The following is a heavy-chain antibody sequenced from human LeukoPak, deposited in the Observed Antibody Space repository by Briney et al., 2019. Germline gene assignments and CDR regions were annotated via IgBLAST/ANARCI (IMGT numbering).Heavy chain of an antibody. D-gene: IGHD3-10*01. V-gene: IGHV1-8*01. CDR1: GYTFTSYD. Sequence: ASVKVSCKASGYTFTSYDINWVRQATGQGLEWVGWMNPKSGDTGYAQKFQGRITMTRNTSISTAYMELSSLRSEDTAVYYCATLDYYGSGRHYYYYVMDVWGQGTTVTVSS. CDR3: ATLDYYGSGRHYYYYVMDV. CDR2: MNPKSGDT. J-gene: IGHJ6*02.